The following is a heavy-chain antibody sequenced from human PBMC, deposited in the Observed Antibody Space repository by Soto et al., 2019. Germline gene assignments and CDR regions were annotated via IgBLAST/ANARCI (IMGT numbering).Heavy chain of an antibody. CDR2: IDPSDSYT. V-gene: IGHV5-10-1*01. CDR1: GYSFTSYW. Sequence: GESLKISCKGSGYSFTSYWISWVRQMPGKGLEWMGRIDPSDSYTNYSPSFQGHVTISADKSISTAYLQWSSLKASDTAMYYCARHGLGYCSSTSCPPCNWFDPWGQGTLVTVSS. CDR3: ARHGLGYCSSTSCPPCNWFDP. D-gene: IGHD2-2*01. J-gene: IGHJ5*02.